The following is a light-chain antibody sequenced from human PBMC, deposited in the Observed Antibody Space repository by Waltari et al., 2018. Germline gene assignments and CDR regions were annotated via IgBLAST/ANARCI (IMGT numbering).Light chain of an antibody. V-gene: IGLV2-23*02. J-gene: IGLJ2*01. Sequence: QSALTHPASVSGSPGQSITISCTGTSSDVGSFNLVSWYQPHPGKAPKLMIYEVSKRPSGVSNRFSGSKSGKTASLTISGLQAEDEADYYCCSYAGSRNVVFGGGTKLTVL. CDR1: SSDVGSFNL. CDR2: EVS. CDR3: CSYAGSRNVV.